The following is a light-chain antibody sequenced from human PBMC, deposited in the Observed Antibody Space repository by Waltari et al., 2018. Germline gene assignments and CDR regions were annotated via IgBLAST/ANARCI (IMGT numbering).Light chain of an antibody. CDR3: AAWDDSLGGWV. J-gene: IGLJ3*02. CDR1: AFHIGNSA. Sequence: SVVTQPTSASGALGQRITMSCSGGAFHIGNSAVTWYQQFPGSAPKLLIYFNNQRPSGVPDRFSGSKFGTSASLAISGLQSEDEADYYCAAWDDSLGGWVFGGGTKLTVL. V-gene: IGLV1-44*01. CDR2: FNN.